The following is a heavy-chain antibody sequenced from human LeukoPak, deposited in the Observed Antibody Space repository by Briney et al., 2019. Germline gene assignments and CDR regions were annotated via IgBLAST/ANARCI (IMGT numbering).Heavy chain of an antibody. CDR2: IYYSGST. Sequence: PSETLSLTCIVSGGSISSYYWSWIRQPPGKGLEWIGYIYYSGSTNYNPSLKSRVTISVDTSKNQFSLKLSSVTAADTAVYYCARDRIVVVPAAGAPGDYYYYYGMDVWGQGTTVTVSS. CDR1: GGSISSYY. D-gene: IGHD2-2*01. CDR3: ARDRIVVVPAAGAPGDYYYYYGMDV. V-gene: IGHV4-59*01. J-gene: IGHJ6*02.